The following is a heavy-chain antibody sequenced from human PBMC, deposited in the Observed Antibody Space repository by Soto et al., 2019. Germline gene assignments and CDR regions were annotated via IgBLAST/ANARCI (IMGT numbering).Heavy chain of an antibody. CDR1: GYTFTGYY. CDR2: INPNSGGT. Sequence: ASVKVSCKASGYTFTGYYMHWVRKAPGQGLEWMGWINPNSGGTNYAQKFQGRVTMTRDTSISTAYMELSRLRSDDTAVYYCARDISFGDPPAVFDYWGQGTLVTVSS. V-gene: IGHV1-2*02. CDR3: ARDISFGDPPAVFDY. J-gene: IGHJ4*02. D-gene: IGHD3-16*01.